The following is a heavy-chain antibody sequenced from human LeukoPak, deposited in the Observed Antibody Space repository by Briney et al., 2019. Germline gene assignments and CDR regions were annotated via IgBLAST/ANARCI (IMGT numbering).Heavy chain of an antibody. V-gene: IGHV4-59*01. Sequence: PSETLSLTCTVSGGSISSYYWSWIRQPPGKGLEWIGYIYYSGSTNYNPSLKSRVTISADTSKNQFSLKLSSVTAADTAVYYCARGYSSGWDTGDWFDPWGQGTLVTVSS. CDR1: GGSISSYY. CDR3: ARGYSSGWDTGDWFDP. J-gene: IGHJ5*02. D-gene: IGHD6-19*01. CDR2: IYYSGST.